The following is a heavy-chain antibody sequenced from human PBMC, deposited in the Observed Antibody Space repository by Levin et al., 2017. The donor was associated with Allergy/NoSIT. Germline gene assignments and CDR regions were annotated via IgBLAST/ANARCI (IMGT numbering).Heavy chain of an antibody. D-gene: IGHD3-22*01. J-gene: IGHJ5*02. CDR3: VRYYYDSRAPGFDP. CDR1: GDSVNSGDYY. CDR2: IYYSGTT. Sequence: PSETLSLTCTVSGDSVNSGDYYWSWIRQPPGKGPEWIGYIYYSGTTYYNPSLKSRVSISVDTSKNQFSLKLSSVTAADTAVYYCVRYYYDSRAPGFDPWGQGTLVIVSS. V-gene: IGHV4-30-4*08.